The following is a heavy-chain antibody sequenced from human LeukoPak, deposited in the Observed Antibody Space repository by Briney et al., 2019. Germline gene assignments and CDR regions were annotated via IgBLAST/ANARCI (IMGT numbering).Heavy chain of an antibody. D-gene: IGHD2-15*01. V-gene: IGHV3-23*01. CDR3: AKGRAVEVVAAFNY. CDR1: GFTFSSYA. CDR2: ISGSGGST. Sequence: GGSLRLSCAASGFTFSSYAMSWVRQAPGKGLEWVSEISGSGGSTYYADSVKGRFTISRDNSKNTLYLQMNSLRAEDTAVYYCAKGRAVEVVAAFNYWGQGTVVTVSS. J-gene: IGHJ4*02.